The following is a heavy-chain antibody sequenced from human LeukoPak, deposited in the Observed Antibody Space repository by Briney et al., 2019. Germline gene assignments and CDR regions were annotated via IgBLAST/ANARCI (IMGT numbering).Heavy chain of an antibody. CDR2: IYHSGST. Sequence: SETLSLTCAVSGYSISSGYYWGWIRQPPGKGLEWIGSIYHSGSTNYNPSLKSRVTISVDTSKNQFSLKLSSVTAADTAVYYCARRPLYDYYDSSGYYSRVHDYWSQGTLVTVSS. V-gene: IGHV4-38-2*01. D-gene: IGHD3-22*01. CDR3: ARRPLYDYYDSSGYYSRVHDY. J-gene: IGHJ4*02. CDR1: GYSISSGYY.